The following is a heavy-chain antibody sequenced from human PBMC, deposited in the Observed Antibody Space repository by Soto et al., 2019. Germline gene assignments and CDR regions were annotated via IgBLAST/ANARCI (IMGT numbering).Heavy chain of an antibody. CDR2: IKSKTDGGTT. V-gene: IGHV3-15*07. CDR1: GFTSSNAW. J-gene: IGHJ4*02. D-gene: IGHD6-13*01. CDR3: TTVGEFVAAAAFDY. Sequence: GGSLRLSCAASGFTSSNAWMNWVRQAPGKGLEWVGRIKSKTDGGTTDYAAPVKGRFTISRDDSKNTLYLQMNSLKTEDTAVYYCTTVGEFVAAAAFDYWGQGTLVTVSS.